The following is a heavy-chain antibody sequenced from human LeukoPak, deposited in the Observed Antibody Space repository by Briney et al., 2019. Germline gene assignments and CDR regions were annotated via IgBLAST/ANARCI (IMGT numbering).Heavy chain of an antibody. CDR3: VRRAGRRDGYNYADY. CDR2: VYHGDSDF. V-gene: IGHV5-51*01. J-gene: IGHJ4*02. CDR1: GYSFGSYW. D-gene: IGHD5-24*01. Sequence: GESLKISCQASGYSFGSYWIGWVRQVPGKGLEWMGVVYHGDSDFRYLPSFQGQVTISADRSISAAYLQWNSLKASDSGIYYCVRRAGRRDGYNYADYWGQGTLVTVSS.